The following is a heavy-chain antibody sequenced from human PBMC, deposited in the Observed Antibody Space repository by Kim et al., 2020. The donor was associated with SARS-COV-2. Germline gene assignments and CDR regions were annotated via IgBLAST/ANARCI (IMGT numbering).Heavy chain of an antibody. CDR3: ARPGKVWVAADYFDY. D-gene: IGHD6-13*01. J-gene: IGHJ4*02. Sequence: SETLSLTCTVSGGSISSSSYYWGWIRQPPGKGLEWIGSIYYTGNTYYNPSLKGRVTISVDTSKNQFSLKLSSVTAAEAAVYYCARPGKVWVAADYFDYWGQGTLVTVSS. CDR2: IYYTGNT. V-gene: IGHV4-39*01. CDR1: GGSISSSSYY.